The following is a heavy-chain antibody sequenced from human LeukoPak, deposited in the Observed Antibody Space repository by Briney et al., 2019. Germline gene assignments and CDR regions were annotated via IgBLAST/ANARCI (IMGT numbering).Heavy chain of an antibody. D-gene: IGHD2-21*02. CDR1: GFTFSRYG. CDR2: ISYDGSNK. J-gene: IGHJ4*02. V-gene: IGHV3-30*18. Sequence: GGSLRLSCAASGFTFSRYGMHWVRQTPGKGLEWVAFISYDGSNKYYEDSVKGRFTISRDNSKNTLYLQMDSLRTEDTAVYYRAKGAYCGGDCYSEILDYWGQGTLVTVSS. CDR3: AKGAYCGGDCYSEILDY.